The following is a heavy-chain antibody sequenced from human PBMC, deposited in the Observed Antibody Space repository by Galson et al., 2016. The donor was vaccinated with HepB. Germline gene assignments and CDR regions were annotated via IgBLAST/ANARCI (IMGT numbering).Heavy chain of an antibody. CDR1: GFVFSDAW. CDR2: IKSRIDGGTT. CDR3: TTYAQLVGGYFDY. J-gene: IGHJ4*02. Sequence: SLRLSCAASGFVFSDAWMSWVRQSPGKGLEWSGRIKSRIDGGTTDYAGSVNGRFNISRDDSKKTVFLQMNGLKAADTAVYYCTTYAQLVGGYFDYWGQGALVTVSS. V-gene: IGHV3-15*01. D-gene: IGHD1-26*01.